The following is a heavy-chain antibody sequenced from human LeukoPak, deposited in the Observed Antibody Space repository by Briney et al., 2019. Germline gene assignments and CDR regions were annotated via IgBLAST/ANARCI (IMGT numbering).Heavy chain of an antibody. J-gene: IGHJ6*04. CDR2: IYSGGST. V-gene: IGHV3-53*01. CDR1: GFTDSSNY. CDR3: AELGITMIGGV. D-gene: IGHD3-10*02. Sequence: PGGSLRLSCAASGFTDSSNYMSWVRQAPGKGLEWVSVIYSGGSTYYADSVKGRFTISRDNSKNTLYLQMNSLRAEDTAVYYCAELGITMIGGVWGKGTTVTISS.